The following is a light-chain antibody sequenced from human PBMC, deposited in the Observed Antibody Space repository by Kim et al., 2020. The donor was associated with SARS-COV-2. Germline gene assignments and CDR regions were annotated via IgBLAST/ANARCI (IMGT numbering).Light chain of an antibody. CDR3: QHHSTYPIT. CDR1: QSIGGW. CDR2: DAS. V-gene: IGKV1-5*01. Sequence: ASVGDRVTVTCRASQSIGGWLAWYQQKPGKAPKLLIYDASSVESGVPSRFSGSGSGTEFTLTISSLQPDDSATYYCQHHSTYPITFGQGTRLEIK. J-gene: IGKJ5*01.